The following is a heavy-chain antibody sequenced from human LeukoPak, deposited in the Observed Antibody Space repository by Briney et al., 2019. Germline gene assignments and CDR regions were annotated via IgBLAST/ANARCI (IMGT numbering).Heavy chain of an antibody. D-gene: IGHD3-22*01. Sequence: GGSLRLSCAASGFTFSSYSMNWVRQAPGKGLEWVSSISSSSSYIYYADSVKGRFTISGDNAKNSLYLQMNSLRAEDTAVYYCARDGYYDSSGYGTGAEYFQHWGQGTLVTVSS. CDR1: GFTFSSYS. CDR2: ISSSSSYI. CDR3: ARDGYYDSSGYGTGAEYFQH. V-gene: IGHV3-21*01. J-gene: IGHJ1*01.